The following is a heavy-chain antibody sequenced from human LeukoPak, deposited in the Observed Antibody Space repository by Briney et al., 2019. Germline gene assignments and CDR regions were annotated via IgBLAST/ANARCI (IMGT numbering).Heavy chain of an antibody. D-gene: IGHD6-13*01. V-gene: IGHV4-4*02. CDR3: ARHQGGQQLDPRYNWFDP. CDR1: GGSISSRNW. J-gene: IGHJ5*02. Sequence: SETLSLTCAVSGGSISSRNWWSWVRQPPGKGLEWIGEINHSGSTNYNPSLKSRVTISVDTSKNQFSLKLSSVTAADTAVYYCARHQGGQQLDPRYNWFDPWGQGTLVTVSS. CDR2: INHSGST.